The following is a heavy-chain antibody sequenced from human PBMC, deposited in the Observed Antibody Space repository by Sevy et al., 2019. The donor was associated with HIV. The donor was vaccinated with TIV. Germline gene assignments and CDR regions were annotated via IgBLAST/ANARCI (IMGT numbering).Heavy chain of an antibody. CDR3: AIGFSSIYPYSMDV. Sequence: GGSLRLSCEASGFSFSRYGMHWVRQVAGKGLEWVAVISFDGDNKYYSDSVRGRFAISRDNSENTMHLQMNNLRLDDTAVYYCAIGFSSIYPYSMDVWGQGTTVTVSS. CDR2: ISFDGDNK. D-gene: IGHD3-16*01. V-gene: IGHV3-30*03. J-gene: IGHJ6*02. CDR1: GFSFSRYG.